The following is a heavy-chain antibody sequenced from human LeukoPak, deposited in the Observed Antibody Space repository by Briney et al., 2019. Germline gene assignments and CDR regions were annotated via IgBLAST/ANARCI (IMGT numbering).Heavy chain of an antibody. D-gene: IGHD6-13*01. Sequence: GGSLRLSCAASGFTVSRNYMSWVRQAPGKGLEWVSVIYSGGRTYYADSVKGGFTISRDNSKNTLYLQMNSLRAEETAVYYCARAGPSSSWHQFDYWGQGTLVTVSS. V-gene: IGHV3-66*01. CDR3: ARAGPSSSWHQFDY. CDR1: GFTVSRNY. J-gene: IGHJ4*02. CDR2: IYSGGRT.